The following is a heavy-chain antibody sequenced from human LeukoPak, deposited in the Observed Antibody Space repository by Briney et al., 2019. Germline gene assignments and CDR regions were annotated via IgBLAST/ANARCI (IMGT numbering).Heavy chain of an antibody. J-gene: IGHJ3*02. CDR2: IYYSGST. CDR1: GGSISSSSYY. D-gene: IGHD3-22*01. Sequence: PSETLSLTCTVSGGSISSSSYYWGWIRQPPGKGLEWIGSIYYSGSTYYNPSLKSRVTISVDTSKNQFSLKLSSVTAADTAVYYCAREPGYYDSSGYSYDAFDIWGQGTMVTVSS. CDR3: AREPGYYDSSGYSYDAFDI. V-gene: IGHV4-39*07.